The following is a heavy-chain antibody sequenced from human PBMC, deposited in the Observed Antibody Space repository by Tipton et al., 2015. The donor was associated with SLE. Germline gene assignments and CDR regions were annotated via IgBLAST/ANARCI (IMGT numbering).Heavy chain of an antibody. V-gene: IGHV1-69*05. CDR1: GGTFNNYA. Sequence: QSGAEVKMPGSSVKVSCKASGGTFNNYAISWVRQAPGQGLEWMGRISPIFLTANYAQKFQGRVTITTDKSASTAYLELSSLRSEDTAIYFSAKLYRSHLAGNVLDLWGQGTLVTVSS. CDR2: ISPIFLTA. CDR3: AKLYRSHLAGNVLDL. J-gene: IGHJ3*01. D-gene: IGHD1-14*01.